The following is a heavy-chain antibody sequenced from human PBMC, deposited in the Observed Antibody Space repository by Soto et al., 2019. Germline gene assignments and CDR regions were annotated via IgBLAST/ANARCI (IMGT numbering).Heavy chain of an antibody. Sequence: EIQLVESGGGLVQPGGSRRLSCTASGFTFDDYTMYWVRQAPGKGLEWVSGITWNSYKIDYADSVKGRFSISRDKAKNSLYLQMDSLTTADTATYYCAKSVGNFAFSAYSPMDSWGQGTLVTVSS. D-gene: IGHD3-16*01. CDR2: ITWNSYKI. J-gene: IGHJ5*01. CDR3: AKSVGNFAFSAYSPMDS. V-gene: IGHV3-9*01. CDR1: GFTFDDYT.